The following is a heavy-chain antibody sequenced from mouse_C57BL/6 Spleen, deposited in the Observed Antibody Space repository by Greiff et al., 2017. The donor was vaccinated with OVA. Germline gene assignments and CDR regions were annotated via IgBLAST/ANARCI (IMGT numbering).Heavy chain of an antibody. CDR1: GYSFTSYY. D-gene: IGHD1-1*01. CDR2: IYPGSGNT. Sequence: QVQLQQSGPELVKPGASVKISCKASGYSFTSYYIHWVKQRPGQGLEWIGWIYPGSGNTKYNEKFKGKATLTADTSSSTAYIQLSSLTSEDSAVYYCASTTVYAMDYWGQGASVTVSS. CDR3: ASTTVYAMDY. J-gene: IGHJ4*01. V-gene: IGHV1-66*01.